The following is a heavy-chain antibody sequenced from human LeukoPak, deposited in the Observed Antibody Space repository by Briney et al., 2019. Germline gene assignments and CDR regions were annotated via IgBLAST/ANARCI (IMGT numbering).Heavy chain of an antibody. CDR1: GYTFTSYG. Sequence: GASVKVSCKASGYTFTSYGISWVRQAPGQGLEWMGWISAYNGNTNYAQKFQGRVTMTTDTSTSTAYMELRSLRSDDTAVYYCARDHRGYCSGGSCYLPNDYWGQGTLVTVSS. CDR3: ARDHRGYCSGGSCYLPNDY. J-gene: IGHJ4*02. CDR2: ISAYNGNT. D-gene: IGHD2-15*01. V-gene: IGHV1-18*01.